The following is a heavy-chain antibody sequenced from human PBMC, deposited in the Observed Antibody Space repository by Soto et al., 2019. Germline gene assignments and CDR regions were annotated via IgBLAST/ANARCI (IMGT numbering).Heavy chain of an antibody. V-gene: IGHV3-7*01. Sequence: GGSLRLSCVASGFPFSEYWMSWVRQAPGKGLEWVASIKKDGSETCYVDSVKGRFTISRDNAKNSLYLQMSSLRGEDTAVYYCAREGEWSFYFDSRGQGTPVTVSS. D-gene: IGHD2-8*01. CDR1: GFPFSEYW. CDR3: AREGEWSFYFDS. J-gene: IGHJ4*02. CDR2: IKKDGSET.